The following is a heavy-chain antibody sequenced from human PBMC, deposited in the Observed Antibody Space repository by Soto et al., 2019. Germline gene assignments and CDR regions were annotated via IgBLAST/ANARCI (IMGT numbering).Heavy chain of an antibody. CDR3: ARGGGTILAPLP. CDR2: INPNSGAT. J-gene: IGHJ5*02. Sequence: ASVKVSCKASGYTCTGYFIHWVLQAPGQGLEWMGWINPNSGATKYAQKFQGRVTMTRDTSISTAYMELTLLRSDDTAIYYCARGGGTILAPLPWGEGTLVTVSS. V-gene: IGHV1-2*02. D-gene: IGHD3-3*01. CDR1: GYTCTGYF.